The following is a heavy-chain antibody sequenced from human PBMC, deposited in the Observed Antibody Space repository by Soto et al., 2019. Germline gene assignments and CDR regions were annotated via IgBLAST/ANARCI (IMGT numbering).Heavy chain of an antibody. CDR1: GGSISSGDYY. CDR3: ARGGRRSPGMDV. CDR2: IHYSGST. V-gene: IGHV4-31*03. Sequence: QVQLQESGPGLVKPSQTLSLTCTVSGGSISSGDYYWSWIRQHPGKGLEWIGYIHYSGSTYSNPSLKRRVTISVDTSKNQFSLQLSSVTAADTAVYYCARGGRRSPGMDVWGQGTTVTVSS. J-gene: IGHJ6*02.